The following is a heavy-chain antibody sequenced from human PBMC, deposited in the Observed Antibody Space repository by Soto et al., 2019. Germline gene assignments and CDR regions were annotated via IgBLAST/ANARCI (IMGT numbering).Heavy chain of an antibody. CDR3: ARDLRYCRSTSCYERDFFDY. Sequence: GGSLRLSCAASGFTFSSYSMNWVRQAPGKGLEWVSYISSSISTIYYAGSVKGRFTISRDNAKNSLYLLMNSLRDEDTAVYYCARDLRYCRSTSCYERDFFDYWGQGTLVTVSS. CDR2: ISSSISTI. J-gene: IGHJ4*02. D-gene: IGHD2-2*01. CDR1: GFTFSSYS. V-gene: IGHV3-48*02.